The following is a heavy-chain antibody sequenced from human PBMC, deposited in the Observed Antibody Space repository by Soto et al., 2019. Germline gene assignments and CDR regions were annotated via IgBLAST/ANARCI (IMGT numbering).Heavy chain of an antibody. V-gene: IGHV3-20*04. J-gene: IGHJ4*02. CDR2: INWNGGST. CDR1: GFTFDDYG. CDR3: ARDCSDGSCYHYFDY. Sequence: PGGSLRLSCAASGFTFDDYGMSWVRQAPGKGLEWVSGINWNGGSTGYADSVKGRFTISRDNSKNTLYLQMNSLRAEDTAVYYCARDCSDGSCYHYFDYWGQGTLVTVSS. D-gene: IGHD2-15*01.